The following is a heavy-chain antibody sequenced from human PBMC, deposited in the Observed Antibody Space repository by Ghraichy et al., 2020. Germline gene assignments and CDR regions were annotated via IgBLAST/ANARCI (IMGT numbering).Heavy chain of an antibody. Sequence: GESLNISCAASGFTFSNYAMRWVRQAPGKGLEWVSGISGSGISTYYADSVKGRFTISRDNSKNTLYLQMNSLRAEDTAVYYCAKVPSSGWSDYYGMDVWGQGTTVTVSS. D-gene: IGHD6-19*01. CDR3: AKVPSSGWSDYYGMDV. J-gene: IGHJ6*02. V-gene: IGHV3-23*01. CDR2: ISGSGIST. CDR1: GFTFSNYA.